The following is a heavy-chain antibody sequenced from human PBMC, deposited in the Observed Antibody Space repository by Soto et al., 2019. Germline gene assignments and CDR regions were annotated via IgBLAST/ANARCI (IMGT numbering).Heavy chain of an antibody. Sequence: QVQLVQSGAEVKKPGSSVKVSCKASGGTFSSYTISWVRQAPGQGLEWMGRIIPILGIANYAQKFQGRVTRTAGTTPRPAHMPHTTLFRAAEVLHCGGSGSRCHVRGPAGAIWGQGTLVTVSS. CDR2: IIPILGIA. V-gene: IGHV1-69*02. CDR3: GSGSRCHVRGPAGAI. CDR1: GGTFSSYT. J-gene: IGHJ4*02. D-gene: IGHD6-25*01.